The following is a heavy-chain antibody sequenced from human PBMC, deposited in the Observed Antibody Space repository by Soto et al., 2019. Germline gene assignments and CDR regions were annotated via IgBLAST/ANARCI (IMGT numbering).Heavy chain of an antibody. CDR3: AIWSNWNPLYYRGMDV. J-gene: IGHJ6*02. V-gene: IGHV1-69*08. CDR1: SGAFTNYS. CDR2: IIPLHNTS. D-gene: IGHD1-20*01. Sequence: SVPVSCDFSSGAFTNYSLNWVRHAPGQGLEWLGGIIPLHNTSNYSLKLLGRGSVTADISSNTVYMHLSGLTSDDTATYYCAIWSNWNPLYYRGMDVRGQGTTVTVSS.